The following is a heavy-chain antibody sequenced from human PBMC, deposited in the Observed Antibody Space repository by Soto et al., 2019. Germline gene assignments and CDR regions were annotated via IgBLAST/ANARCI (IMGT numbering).Heavy chain of an antibody. D-gene: IGHD6-13*01. V-gene: IGHV4-39*01. CDR3: ARSIFPPYSSSWYDGWFDP. Sequence: SETLSLTCTVSGGSISSSSYYWGWIRQPPGKGLEWIGSIYYSGSTYYNPSLKSRVTISVDTSKNQFSLKLSSVTAADTAVYYCARSIFPPYSSSWYDGWFDPWGQGTPVTVSS. CDR2: IYYSGST. J-gene: IGHJ5*02. CDR1: GGSISSSSYY.